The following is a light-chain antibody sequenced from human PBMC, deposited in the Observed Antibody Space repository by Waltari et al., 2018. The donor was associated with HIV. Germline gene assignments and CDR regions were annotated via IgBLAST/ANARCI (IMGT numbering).Light chain of an antibody. CDR2: WAS. J-gene: IGKJ1*01. CDR3: QQYHSIPWT. V-gene: IGKV4-1*01. CDR1: HGVVSWPQNKNF. Sequence: DIILTQSPDSLPVSLGDRATIHCKSSHGVVSWPQNKNFLAWYQQKPGQPPKLFIYWASTRESGVPARFIGSGSGTDYSLTISGLQAEDVAVYYCQQYHSIPWTFGQGTKVEIK.